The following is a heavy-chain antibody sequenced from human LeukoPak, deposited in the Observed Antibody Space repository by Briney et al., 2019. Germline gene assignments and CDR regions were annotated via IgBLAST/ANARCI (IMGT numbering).Heavy chain of an antibody. CDR2: ISYDGSNK. D-gene: IGHD5-12*01. CDR3: ARGYSGYRRDRYMDV. Sequence: PGGSLRLSCAASGFTFSSYAMHWVRQAPGKGLEWVAVISYDGSNKYYADSVKGRFTISRDNSKNTLYLQMNSLRAEDTAVYYCARGYSGYRRDRYMDVWGKGTTVTVSS. V-gene: IGHV3-30*04. CDR1: GFTFSSYA. J-gene: IGHJ6*03.